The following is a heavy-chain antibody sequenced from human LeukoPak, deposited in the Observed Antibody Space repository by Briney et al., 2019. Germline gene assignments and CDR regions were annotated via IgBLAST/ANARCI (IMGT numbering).Heavy chain of an antibody. D-gene: IGHD5-24*01. Sequence: ASVKVSCEAAGYTFTSYGIICVRQAPGQGLECMGWISGFNGNTNSAQKFQGRVTLTTDTSTSTAYMELRSLRSDDTAVYYCARDRDGYYGGDYWGQGTLVTVSS. J-gene: IGHJ4*02. CDR3: ARDRDGYYGGDY. CDR2: ISGFNGNT. CDR1: GYTFTSYG. V-gene: IGHV1-18*01.